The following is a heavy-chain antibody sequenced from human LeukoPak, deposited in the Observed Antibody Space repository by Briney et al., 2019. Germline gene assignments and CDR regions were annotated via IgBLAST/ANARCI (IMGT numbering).Heavy chain of an antibody. CDR3: AKDVVPDSGWDLDY. CDR2: IFNSGAKT. CDR1: GLTFSTYS. J-gene: IGHJ4*02. Sequence: GGSLRLSCAASGLTFSTYSMTWVRQGPGKGLEWVSSIFNSGAKTFYADSVKGRFTISRDNSKNTLYLQMNSLRVEDTAVYYCAKDVVPDSGWDLDYWGQGTLATVSS. D-gene: IGHD6-19*01. V-gene: IGHV3-23*01.